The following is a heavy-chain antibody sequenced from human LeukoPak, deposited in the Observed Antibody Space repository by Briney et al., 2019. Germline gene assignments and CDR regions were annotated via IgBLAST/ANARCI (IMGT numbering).Heavy chain of an antibody. V-gene: IGHV3-30*02. CDR2: IRYDGSNK. J-gene: IGHJ4*02. CDR1: GFTFSSYW. Sequence: GGSLRLSCAASGFTFSSYWMSWVRQAPGKGLEWVAFIRYDGSNKYYADSVKGRFTISRDNSKNTLYLQMNSLRAENTAVYYCAKDSPYSSSWYNYFDYWGQGTLVTVSS. D-gene: IGHD6-13*01. CDR3: AKDSPYSSSWYNYFDY.